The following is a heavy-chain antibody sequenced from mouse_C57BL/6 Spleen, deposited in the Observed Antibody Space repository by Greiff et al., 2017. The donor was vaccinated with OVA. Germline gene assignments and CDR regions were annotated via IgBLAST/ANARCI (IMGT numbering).Heavy chain of an antibody. Sequence: QVQLKESGAELVKPGASVKISCKASGYAFSSYWMNWVKQRPGKGLEWIGQIYPGDGDTNYNGKFKGKATLTADKSSSTAYMQLSSLTSEDSAVYFCARGRDYDDGDFDYWGQGTTLTVSS. V-gene: IGHV1-80*01. CDR2: IYPGDGDT. J-gene: IGHJ2*01. D-gene: IGHD2-4*01. CDR3: ARGRDYDDGDFDY. CDR1: GYAFSSYW.